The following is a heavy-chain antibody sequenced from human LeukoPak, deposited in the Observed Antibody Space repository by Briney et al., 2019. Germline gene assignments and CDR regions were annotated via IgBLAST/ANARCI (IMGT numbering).Heavy chain of an antibody. CDR2: IIPIFGTA. CDR3: ASAYYYDSSGYYPLSHDAFDI. CDR1: GYTFTNFY. J-gene: IGHJ3*02. D-gene: IGHD3-22*01. Sequence: GASVKVSCMSSGYTFTNFYMHWLRQAPGQGLEWMGGIIPIFGTANYAQKFQGRVTITADKSTSTAYMELSSLRSEDTAVYYCASAYYYDSSGYYPLSHDAFDIWGQGTMVTVPS. V-gene: IGHV1-69*06.